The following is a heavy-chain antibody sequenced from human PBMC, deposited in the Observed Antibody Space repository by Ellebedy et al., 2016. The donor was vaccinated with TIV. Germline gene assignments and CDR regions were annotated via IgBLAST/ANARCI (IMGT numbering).Heavy chain of an antibody. CDR1: GYIFTDYY. Sequence: AASVKVSCKVSGYIFTDYYIHWFRQAPGQEFEWMGWINPNNGGTNYAQKFQDRVTMTRDTTISTVHMDLSRLTSDDTAVYYCTRGPSGGYFDYWGQGTLVPVSS. D-gene: IGHD3-10*01. CDR2: INPNNGGT. CDR3: TRGPSGGYFDY. J-gene: IGHJ4*02. V-gene: IGHV1-2*02.